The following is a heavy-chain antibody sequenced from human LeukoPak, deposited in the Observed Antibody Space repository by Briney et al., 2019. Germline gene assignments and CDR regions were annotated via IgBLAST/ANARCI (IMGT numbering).Heavy chain of an antibody. CDR3: ARHNSDWYPLDY. CDR2: INHSGST. V-gene: IGHV4-34*01. J-gene: IGHJ4*02. Sequence: SGTLSLTCAVYGESFSGYYWSWIRQPPGKGLEWIGEINHSGSTNYNPSLKSRVTISVDTSKNQFSLKLSSVTAADTAVYYCARHNSDWYPLDYWGQGTLVTVSS. CDR1: GESFSGYY. D-gene: IGHD6-19*01.